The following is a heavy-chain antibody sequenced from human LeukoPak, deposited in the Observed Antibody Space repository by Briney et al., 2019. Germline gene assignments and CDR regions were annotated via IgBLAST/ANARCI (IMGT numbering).Heavy chain of an antibody. V-gene: IGHV3-33*06. J-gene: IGHJ5*02. CDR3: AKAGAGSGYRYNWFDP. Sequence: GGSLRLSCAASGFTFSSYGMHWVRQAPGKGLEWVAVIWYDGSNKYYADSVKGRFTISRDNSKNTLYLQMNSLRAEDTAVYYCAKAGAGSGYRYNWFDPWGQGTLVTVSS. CDR1: GFTFSSYG. D-gene: IGHD3-22*01. CDR2: IWYDGSNK.